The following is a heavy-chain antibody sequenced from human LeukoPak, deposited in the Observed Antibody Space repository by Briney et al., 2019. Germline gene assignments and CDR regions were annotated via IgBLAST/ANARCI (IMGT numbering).Heavy chain of an antibody. CDR3: ARPLASGPDF. D-gene: IGHD3-3*02. CDR2: IDIDGSST. V-gene: IGHV3-74*01. J-gene: IGHJ4*02. CDR1: GFTFSSYW. Sequence: PGGSLRLSCAASGFTFSSYWMHWVRQAPGKGLVWASRIDIDGSSTRYADSVKGRFTISRDNAKNTLYLQMNGLRAEDTAVYYCARPLASGPDFWGQGTLVTVSS.